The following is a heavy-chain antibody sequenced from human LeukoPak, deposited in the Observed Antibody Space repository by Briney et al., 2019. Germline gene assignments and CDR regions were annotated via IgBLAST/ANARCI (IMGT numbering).Heavy chain of an antibody. CDR2: IYPGDSDT. CDR3: ARRSPSAEYFQH. J-gene: IGHJ1*01. Sequence: GESLKISCKGSGYSFTTYWIGWVRQMPGKGLEWMGIIYPGDSDTRYSPSFQGQVTISADKSISTAYPQWSSLKASDTAIYYCARRSPSAEYFQHWGQGTLVTVSS. CDR1: GYSFTTYW. V-gene: IGHV5-51*01.